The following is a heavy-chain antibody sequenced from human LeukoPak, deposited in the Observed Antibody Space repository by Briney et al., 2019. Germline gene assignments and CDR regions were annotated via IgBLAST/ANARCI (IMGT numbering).Heavy chain of an antibody. V-gene: IGHV1-2*02. CDR1: GYTFTSYY. J-gene: IGHJ5*02. CDR3: ARGARRYSNWFDP. D-gene: IGHD2-15*01. Sequence: ASVKVSCKASGYTFTSYYMHWVRQAPGQGLEWVALINPSGTSTSYAQKFHGRVTMTRDTSISTAYMELSRLRSDDTAVYYCARGARRYSNWFDPWGQGTLVTVSS. CDR2: INPSGTST.